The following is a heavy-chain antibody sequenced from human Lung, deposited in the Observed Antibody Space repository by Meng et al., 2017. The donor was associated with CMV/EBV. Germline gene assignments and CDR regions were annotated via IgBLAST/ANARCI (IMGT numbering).Heavy chain of an antibody. J-gene: IGHJ4*02. CDR2: ISGSGGST. Sequence: GESLKISCAASGFTFSSYAMSWVRQAPGKGLEWVSAISGSGGSTYYADSVKGRFTIPRDNSKNTLYLQMNSLRAEDTAVYYCAKDDKPTKYIVVVPAAGDYWGQGTLVTVSS. V-gene: IGHV3-23*01. CDR3: AKDDKPTKYIVVVPAAGDY. CDR1: GFTFSSYA. D-gene: IGHD2-2*01.